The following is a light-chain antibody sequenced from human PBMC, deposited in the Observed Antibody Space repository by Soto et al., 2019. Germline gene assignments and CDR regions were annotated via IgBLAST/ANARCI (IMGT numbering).Light chain of an antibody. V-gene: IGKV1-39*01. Sequence: DIQMTQSPSSLSASVGDRVTITCRASQSISSYLNWYQQKPGQAPKLLIYAASSLQSGGQSRFSGSGSGTDFTLTISSRQPEDFATYYCQQSYSTPPYTVGQGTKLEIK. J-gene: IGKJ2*01. CDR2: AAS. CDR3: QQSYSTPPYT. CDR1: QSISSY.